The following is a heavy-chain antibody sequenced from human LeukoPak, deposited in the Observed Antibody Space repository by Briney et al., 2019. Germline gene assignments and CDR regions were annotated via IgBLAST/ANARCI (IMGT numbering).Heavy chain of an antibody. V-gene: IGHV3-48*03. CDR3: ARDRTGYYCFDY. CDR2: ISSSGSII. CDR1: GFTFTSYA. D-gene: IGHD3-9*01. J-gene: IGHJ4*02. Sequence: GGSQRLSCAVSGFTFTSYAMNCVRQAPGKGLEWVSYISSSGSIISYGDSVTGRFTISRDNAKNSLYLEMNSLPAEDTAVYYCARDRTGYYCFDYWGQGTLVTVSS.